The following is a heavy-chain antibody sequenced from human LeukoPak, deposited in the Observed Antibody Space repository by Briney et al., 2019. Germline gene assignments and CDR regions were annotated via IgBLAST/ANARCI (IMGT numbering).Heavy chain of an antibody. Sequence: GGSLRLSCAASGFTFSTFAMVWVRQPPGKGLEWVSSIFPSGGEIHYADSVKGRFTISRDNSKNTLYVQMNSLRAEDTAVYYCAKETIRGVILDYWGQGTLVTVSS. CDR1: GFTFSTFA. V-gene: IGHV3-23*01. CDR3: AKETIRGVILDY. D-gene: IGHD3-10*01. J-gene: IGHJ4*02. CDR2: IFPSGGEI.